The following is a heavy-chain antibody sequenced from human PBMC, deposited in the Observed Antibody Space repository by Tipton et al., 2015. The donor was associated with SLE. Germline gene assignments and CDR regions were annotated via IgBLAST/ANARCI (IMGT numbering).Heavy chain of an antibody. Sequence: TLSLTCAVSGGSISSGGYYWSWIRQPPGKGLEWIGEINHSGSTNYNPSLKSRVTISVDTSKNQFSLKLSSVTAEDTAVYYCARDLPPPSRYFDYWGQGTLVTVSS. V-gene: IGHV4-34*01. CDR1: GGSISSGGYY. CDR2: INHSGST. CDR3: ARDLPPPSRYFDY. J-gene: IGHJ4*02.